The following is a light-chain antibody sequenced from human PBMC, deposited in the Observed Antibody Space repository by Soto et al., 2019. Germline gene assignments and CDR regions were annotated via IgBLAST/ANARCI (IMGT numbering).Light chain of an antibody. Sequence: DIQMTQSPSSVSASVGDRVTITCRASQGISSWLAWYQQKPGKAPKLLIYAASTLEVGVTSRFSGSGSGTHFTLTISSLQPEAFATYHCQQSNSFPFPFGHGRRLEMK. J-gene: IGKJ5*01. CDR2: AAS. CDR3: QQSNSFPFP. CDR1: QGISSW. V-gene: IGKV1-12*02.